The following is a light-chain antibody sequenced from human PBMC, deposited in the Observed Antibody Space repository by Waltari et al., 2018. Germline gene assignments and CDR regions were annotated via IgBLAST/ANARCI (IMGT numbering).Light chain of an antibody. Sequence: DIQMTQSPSSLSASVGARVTITCRARQSTSSYLNWYQQKPGKAPKLLIYAASSLQSGVPSRFSGSGSGTDFTLTISSLQPEDFATYYCQQSYSTPPTFGQGTKVEIK. V-gene: IGKV1-39*01. J-gene: IGKJ1*01. CDR3: QQSYSTPPT. CDR1: QSTSSY. CDR2: AAS.